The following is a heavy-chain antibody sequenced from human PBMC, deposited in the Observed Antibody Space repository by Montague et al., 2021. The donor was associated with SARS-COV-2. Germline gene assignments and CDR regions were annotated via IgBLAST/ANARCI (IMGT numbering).Heavy chain of an antibody. CDR2: TYYRSKWYS. CDR3: ASSGITLTGLDAFDI. D-gene: IGHD3-9*01. Sequence: CAISGDSVSNKSVAWNWIRQSPSRGLEWLGRTYYRSKWYSDYAESFKRRLVITPDTSKNQVSLQLNSVIPEDTAVYFCASSGITLTGLDAFDIWGQGTMVTVSS. V-gene: IGHV6-1*01. CDR1: GDSVSNKSVA. J-gene: IGHJ3*02.